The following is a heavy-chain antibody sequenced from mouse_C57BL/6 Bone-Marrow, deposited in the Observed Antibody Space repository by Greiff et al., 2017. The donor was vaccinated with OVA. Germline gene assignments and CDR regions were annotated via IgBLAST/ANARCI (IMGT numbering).Heavy chain of an antibody. CDR1: GYAFTNYL. D-gene: IGHD1-1*01. Sequence: VQLQQSGAELVRPGTSVKVSCKASGYAFTNYLMEWVKQRPGQGLEWIGVINPGSGGTNYNEKFKGKATLTADKSSSTAYMQLSSLTSEDSAVYSCAKSRYYYGSSYVFAYWGQGTLVTVSA. J-gene: IGHJ3*01. CDR3: AKSRYYYGSSYVFAY. V-gene: IGHV1-54*01. CDR2: INPGSGGT.